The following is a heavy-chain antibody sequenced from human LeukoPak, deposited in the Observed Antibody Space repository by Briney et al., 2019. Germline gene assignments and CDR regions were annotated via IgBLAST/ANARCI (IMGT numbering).Heavy chain of an antibody. CDR2: INHSGST. J-gene: IGHJ6*03. CDR3: ARAFRGMDV. Sequence: SSETLSLTCAVYGGSFSGYYWSWIRQPPGKGLEWIGEINHSGSTNYNPSLKSRVTISVDTSKNQFSLKLSSVTAADTAVYYCARAFRGMDVWGKGTTVTVSS. CDR1: GGSFSGYY. V-gene: IGHV4-34*01.